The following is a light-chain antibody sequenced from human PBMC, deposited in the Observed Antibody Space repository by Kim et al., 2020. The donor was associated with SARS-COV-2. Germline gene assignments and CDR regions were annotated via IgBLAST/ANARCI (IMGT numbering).Light chain of an antibody. Sequence: ASVTLTCTLSSGHSSYAIAWHQPQPQKGPRYLMIGNNDGSHTKGDGVPDRFSASSSGAERFLSISSLQSEDEADYYCQTWGTGILVFGGGTQLTVL. J-gene: IGLJ2*01. CDR1: SGHSSYA. CDR2: GNNDGSH. V-gene: IGLV4-69*01. CDR3: QTWGTGILV.